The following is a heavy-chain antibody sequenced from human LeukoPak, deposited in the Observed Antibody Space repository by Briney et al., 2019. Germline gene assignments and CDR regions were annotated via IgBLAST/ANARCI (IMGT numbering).Heavy chain of an antibody. J-gene: IGHJ4*02. CDR3: AKDRGVYYGSGIGYYFDY. CDR2: ISGSGGST. Sequence: GGFLRLSCAASGFTFSNYAMSWVRQAPGKGPEWVSAISGSGGSTYYADSVKGRFTISRDNSKNTLYLQMNSLRAEDTAVYYCAKDRGVYYGSGIGYYFDYWGQGTLVTVSS. D-gene: IGHD3-10*01. CDR1: GFTFSNYA. V-gene: IGHV3-23*01.